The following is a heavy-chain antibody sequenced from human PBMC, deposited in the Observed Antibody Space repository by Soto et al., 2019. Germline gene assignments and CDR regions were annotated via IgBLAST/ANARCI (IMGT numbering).Heavy chain of an antibody. V-gene: IGHV1-18*01. Sequence: QVQLVQSGAEVKKPGASVKVSCKASGYTFTSYGISWVRQAPGQGLEWMGWINAYNGNTNYAQKLQGRVAMTKDTPTRTAYMEVRRLRADDTAVYYCATAKSGSIGDAFDIWGQGTMVTVSS. D-gene: IGHD3-3*01. CDR3: ATAKSGSIGDAFDI. CDR1: GYTFTSYG. CDR2: INAYNGNT. J-gene: IGHJ3*02.